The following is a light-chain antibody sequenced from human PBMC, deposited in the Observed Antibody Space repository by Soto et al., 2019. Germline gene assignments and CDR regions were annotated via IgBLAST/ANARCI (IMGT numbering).Light chain of an antibody. CDR2: EVS. CDR1: SSDVGSYNL. V-gene: IGLV2-23*02. J-gene: IGLJ3*02. CDR3: CSYAGSSTLV. Sequence: QSALTQPASVSGSPGQSITISCTGTSSDVGSYNLVSWYQQHPGKAPKLMIYEVSKRPSGVSNRFSGSKSGNTASLTISGLQAEEEADDYCCSYAGSSTLVFGGGTKLTVL.